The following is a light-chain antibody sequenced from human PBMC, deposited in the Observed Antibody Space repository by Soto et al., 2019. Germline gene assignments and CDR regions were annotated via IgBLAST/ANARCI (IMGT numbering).Light chain of an antibody. Sequence: DIQITQSLSTVDASVGDTVTITILASESIDNWLAWYQQKPGKAPKLLIYDASSLESGVPSRFSGSGSGTEFTLTISSLQPDDFATYYCQQYNSYSWTFGQGTKVDIK. CDR2: DAS. CDR1: ESIDNW. J-gene: IGKJ1*01. V-gene: IGKV1-5*01. CDR3: QQYNSYSWT.